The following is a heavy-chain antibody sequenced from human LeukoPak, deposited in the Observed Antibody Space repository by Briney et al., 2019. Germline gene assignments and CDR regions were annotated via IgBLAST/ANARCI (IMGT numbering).Heavy chain of an antibody. CDR1: GFTFSRFE. CDR3: ARTPRRLHVDY. J-gene: IGHJ4*02. Sequence: TGGSLRLSCVASGFTFSRFEMNWVRQAPGKGLEWISHISTGTYIAYTDSVKGRFTISRDNAKNSLYLQMNSLRAEDTAVYYCARTPRRLHVDYWGQGTLVTVSS. D-gene: IGHD4-11*01. CDR2: ISTGTYI. V-gene: IGHV3-48*03.